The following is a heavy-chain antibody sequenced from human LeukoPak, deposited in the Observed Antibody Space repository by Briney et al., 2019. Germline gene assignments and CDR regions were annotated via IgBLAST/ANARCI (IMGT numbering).Heavy chain of an antibody. CDR1: GFTFSTYW. CDR3: ARGLFFDY. Sequence: GGSLRLSCAASGFTFSTYWMSWVRQAPGKGLEWVSYISGSSSTIYYAASVKGRFTVSRDNAKNSLYLQMNSLRDEDTAVYSCARGLFFDYWGQGTLVTVSS. V-gene: IGHV3-48*02. J-gene: IGHJ4*02. CDR2: ISGSSSTI.